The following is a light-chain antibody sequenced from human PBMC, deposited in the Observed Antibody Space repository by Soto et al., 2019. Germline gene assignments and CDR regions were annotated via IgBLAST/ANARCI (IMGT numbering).Light chain of an antibody. Sequence: QSALTQPPSASGSPGQSVTISCTGTSSDVGGYNYVSWYQQHPGKAPKLMIYEVSKRPSGVPDRFSGSKSGNTASLTVSGPRTEDEADYYCSSYAGSNNPYVFGTGTKVTVL. CDR1: SSDVGGYNY. CDR3: SSYAGSNNPYV. V-gene: IGLV2-8*01. CDR2: EVS. J-gene: IGLJ1*01.